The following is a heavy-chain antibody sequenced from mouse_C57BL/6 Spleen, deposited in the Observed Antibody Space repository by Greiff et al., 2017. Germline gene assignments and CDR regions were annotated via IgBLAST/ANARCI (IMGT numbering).Heavy chain of an antibody. J-gene: IGHJ1*03. V-gene: IGHV1-12*01. CDR2: YTPGNGDT. D-gene: IGHD4-1*01. CDR1: GYTFTSCN. CDR3: ARGTGTWGPWYFDV. Sequence: QVQLQQSGAELVRPGASVTMSCTASGYTFTSCNMHWVKQTPRQGLEWIGAYTPGNGDTSYNQKFKGKDTLTVDKSSSTAYMQLSSLTSEDSAVYFCARGTGTWGPWYFDVWGTGTTVTVSS.